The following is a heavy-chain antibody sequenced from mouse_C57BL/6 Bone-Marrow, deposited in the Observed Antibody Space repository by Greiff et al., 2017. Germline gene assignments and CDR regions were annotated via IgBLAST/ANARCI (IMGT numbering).Heavy chain of an antibody. CDR3: ERSDSCDNSYWFAY. CDR2: IYPGSGST. CDR1: GYTFTSYW. Sequence: QVQLQQPGAELVKPGASVKMSCKASGYTFTSYWITWVKQRPGQGLEWIGEIYPGSGSTNYNEKFKSKATLTADTSSSTAYMQLSSLTSEDSAVYYCERSDSCDNSYWFAYWGQGTLVTVSA. D-gene: IGHD3-3*01. V-gene: IGHV1-55*01. J-gene: IGHJ3*01.